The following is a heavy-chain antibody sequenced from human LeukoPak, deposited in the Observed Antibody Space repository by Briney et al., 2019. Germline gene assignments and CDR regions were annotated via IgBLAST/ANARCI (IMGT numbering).Heavy chain of an antibody. V-gene: IGHV3-74*01. D-gene: IGHD3-3*01. CDR3: AREGQDYDFWSGPLPMDV. J-gene: IGHJ6*03. CDR1: GFTFSSYW. Sequence: PGGSLRLSCAASGFTFSSYWMHWVRQAPGKGLVWVSRINSDGSSTSYADSVKGRFTISRDNAKNSLYLQMNSLRAEDTAVYYCAREGQDYDFWSGPLPMDVWGKGTTVTVSS. CDR2: INSDGSST.